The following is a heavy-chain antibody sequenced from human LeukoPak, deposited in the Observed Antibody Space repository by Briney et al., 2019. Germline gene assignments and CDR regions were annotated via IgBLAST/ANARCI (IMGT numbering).Heavy chain of an antibody. Sequence: GGSLRLSCAASGFTFSSYAMHWVRQAPGKGLEWVAVISYDGSNKYYADSVKGRFTISRDNSKNTLYLQMNSLRAEDTAVYYCARAVQLERRGAFDIWGQGTMVTVSS. CDR2: ISYDGSNK. D-gene: IGHD1-1*01. V-gene: IGHV3-30-3*01. CDR3: ARAVQLERRGAFDI. CDR1: GFTFSSYA. J-gene: IGHJ3*02.